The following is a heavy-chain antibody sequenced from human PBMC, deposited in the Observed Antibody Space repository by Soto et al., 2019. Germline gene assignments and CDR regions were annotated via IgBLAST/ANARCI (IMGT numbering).Heavy chain of an antibody. D-gene: IGHD3-22*01. Sequence: ASVKVSCKASGYTFTSYGISWVRQAPGQGLEWMGWISAYNGNTNYAQKLQGRVTMTTDTSTSTAYMELRSLRSDDTALYYCARDYFVSSGYQGSFDCWGQGTLVTVSS. CDR3: ARDYFVSSGYQGSFDC. CDR1: GYTFTSYG. J-gene: IGHJ4*02. CDR2: ISAYNGNT. V-gene: IGHV1-18*01.